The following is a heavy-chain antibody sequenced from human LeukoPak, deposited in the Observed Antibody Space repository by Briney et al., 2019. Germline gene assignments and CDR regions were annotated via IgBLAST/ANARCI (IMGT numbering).Heavy chain of an antibody. CDR3: ARETYCSGGSCSDNYYYYGMDV. V-gene: IGHV1-69*04. CDR2: IIPILGIA. CDR1: GGTFSSYA. Sequence: GASVKVSCKASGGTFSSYAISWVRQAPGQGLEWMGRIIPILGIANYAQKFQGRVTITADKSTSTAYMELSSLRSEDTAVYYCARETYCSGGSCSDNYYYYGMDVWGQGTTVTVSS. J-gene: IGHJ6*02. D-gene: IGHD2-15*01.